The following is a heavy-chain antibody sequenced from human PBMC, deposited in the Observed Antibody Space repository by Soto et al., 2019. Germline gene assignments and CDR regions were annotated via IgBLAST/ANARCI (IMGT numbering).Heavy chain of an antibody. D-gene: IGHD6-6*01. Sequence: PGGPLSLSCAASGFTFSSYSLNWVRQAPGKGLEWVSSISSSSYIYYADSVKGRFTISRDNAKHSLYLQMNSLRAEDTAVYYCARDQEPLPQLVRAYYYGMDVWGQGTTVTVSS. V-gene: IGHV3-21*01. CDR2: ISSSSYI. CDR1: GFTFSSYS. J-gene: IGHJ6*02. CDR3: ARDQEPLPQLVRAYYYGMDV.